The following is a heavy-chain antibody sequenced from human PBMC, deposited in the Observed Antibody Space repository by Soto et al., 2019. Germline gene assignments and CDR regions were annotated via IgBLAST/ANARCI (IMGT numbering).Heavy chain of an antibody. CDR2: IYTSGST. J-gene: IGHJ4*02. V-gene: IGHV4-4*07. CDR3: ARVISSRDEYFDY. D-gene: IGHD2-2*01. CDR1: GDSMTKYY. Sequence: SETLSLTCTVSGDSMTKYYWSWIRQSAGKGLEWIGRIYTSGSTNYNPSLKSRVTMSVDKPKNQFSLNLTSVTAADTAVYYCARVISSRDEYFDYWGQGTVVTVSS.